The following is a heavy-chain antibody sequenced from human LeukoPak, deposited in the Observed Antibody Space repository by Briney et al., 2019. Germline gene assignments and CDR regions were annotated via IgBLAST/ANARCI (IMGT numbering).Heavy chain of an antibody. V-gene: IGHV4-4*07. D-gene: IGHD6-13*01. CDR3: ARISGSSLDY. CDR1: GGSISGYY. J-gene: IGHJ4*02. CDR2: IYPSGST. Sequence: TSETLSLTCTVSGGSISGYYWSWIRQPAGKGLEWIGRIYPSGSTNYNPSLKSRVTMSIDTSKNQFSLNLSSVAAADTAVYYCARISGSSLDYWGPGTLVTVSS.